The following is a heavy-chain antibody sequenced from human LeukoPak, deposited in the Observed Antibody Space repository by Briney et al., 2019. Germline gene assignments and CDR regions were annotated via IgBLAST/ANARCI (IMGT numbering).Heavy chain of an antibody. CDR2: IGSSAGTT. J-gene: IGHJ4*02. CDR3: AKDRTGYTSGQGYFDY. Sequence: GVSLRLSCAASGFTFSRYAMSWVRQAPGKGLEWVSGIGSSAGTTYYADSVEGRFSISRDNSKNTLFLQMNSLRAEDTAVYFCAKDRTGYTSGQGYFDYWGQGVLVTVSS. CDR1: GFTFSRYA. V-gene: IGHV3-23*01. D-gene: IGHD6-19*01.